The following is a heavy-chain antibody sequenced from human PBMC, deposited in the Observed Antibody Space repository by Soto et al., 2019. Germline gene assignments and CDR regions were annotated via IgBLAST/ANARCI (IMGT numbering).Heavy chain of an antibody. J-gene: IGHJ6*02. CDR2: IYYSGRT. CDR3: ARASPVVTDV. D-gene: IGHD5-18*01. V-gene: IGHV4-30-4*01. CDR1: GGSISSGAYY. Sequence: QVQLQESGPGLVKPSQTLSLTCTVSGGSISSGAYYWSWIRQPPGKGLEWIGYIYYSGRTYYNPSLKSRVTMSVDTSTNQYSLKLSSVTAADTAVYYCARASPVVTDVWGQGTTVTVSS.